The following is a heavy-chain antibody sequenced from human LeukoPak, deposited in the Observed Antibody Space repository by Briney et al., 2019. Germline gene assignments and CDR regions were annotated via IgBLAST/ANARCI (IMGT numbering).Heavy chain of an antibody. CDR2: ISDTSETM. Sequence: GGSLRLSCAASGFSFRSYSMNWVRQAPGKGLEWLAYISDTSETMSYADSVKGRFTISRDNFKNFLYLQMNSLRVEDTALYYCARETDSTLFDYWGQGTLVTVSS. V-gene: IGHV3-48*01. J-gene: IGHJ4*02. D-gene: IGHD2-2*01. CDR3: ARETDSTLFDY. CDR1: GFSFRSYS.